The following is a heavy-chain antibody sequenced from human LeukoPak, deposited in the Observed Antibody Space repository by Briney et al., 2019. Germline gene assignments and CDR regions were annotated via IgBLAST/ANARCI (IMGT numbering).Heavy chain of an antibody. CDR3: AKTAGSSYLMDV. Sequence: GGSLRLSCAASGFTFSSYGMHWVRQAPGKGLEWVAFIRYDGSNKYYADSVKGRLTISRDNSKNTLYLQMNSLRAEDTAVYYCAKTAGSSYLMDVWGKGTTVTVSS. CDR1: GFTFSSYG. V-gene: IGHV3-30*02. CDR2: IRYDGSNK. D-gene: IGHD6-6*01. J-gene: IGHJ6*03.